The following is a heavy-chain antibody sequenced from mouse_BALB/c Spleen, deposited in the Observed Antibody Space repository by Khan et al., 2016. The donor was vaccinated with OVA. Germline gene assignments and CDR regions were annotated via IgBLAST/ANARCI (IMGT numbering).Heavy chain of an antibody. V-gene: IGHV5-17*02. Sequence: EVELVESGGGLVQPGGSRKLSCAASGFTFSSFGMHWVRQAPEKGLKWVAYISSGSNTTYYAATLKGRFTISRDNPKNTLFLQMTSLRSEDTAMYYCARDSYGYMGYFDYWGQGTTLTVSS. D-gene: IGHD1-2*01. CDR3: ARDSYGYMGYFDY. CDR2: ISSGSNTT. CDR1: GFTFSSFG. J-gene: IGHJ2*01.